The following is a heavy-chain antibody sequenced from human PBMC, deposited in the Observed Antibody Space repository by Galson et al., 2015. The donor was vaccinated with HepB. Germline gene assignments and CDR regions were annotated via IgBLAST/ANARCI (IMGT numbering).Heavy chain of an antibody. D-gene: IGHD3-22*01. CDR1: GGSISSYY. Sequence: SEPLSLTCTVSGGSISSYYWSWIRQPPGKGLEWIGYIYYSGSTNYNPSLKSRVTISIDTSKNQFSLRLSSVTAADTAVYYCARDRLSGYDSSGYNYWGQGTLVTVSS. CDR3: ARDRLSGYDSSGYNY. V-gene: IGHV4-59*01. J-gene: IGHJ4*02. CDR2: IYYSGST.